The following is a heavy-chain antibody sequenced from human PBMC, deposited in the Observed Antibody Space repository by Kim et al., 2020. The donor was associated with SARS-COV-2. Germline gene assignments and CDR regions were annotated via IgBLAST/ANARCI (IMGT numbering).Heavy chain of an antibody. Sequence: GGSLRLSCAASGFTFSTFAFNWVRQAPGKGLEWVAAISDSGGRTHYADSVKGRFTISRDNSKNTLFLQMNSLRAEDTAVYYCAKDLGYCSSSVCFPPYAMDVWGQGTTVTVSS. V-gene: IGHV3-23*01. CDR2: ISDSGGRT. J-gene: IGHJ6*02. CDR1: GFTFSTFA. CDR3: AKDLGYCSSSVCFPPYAMDV. D-gene: IGHD6-13*01.